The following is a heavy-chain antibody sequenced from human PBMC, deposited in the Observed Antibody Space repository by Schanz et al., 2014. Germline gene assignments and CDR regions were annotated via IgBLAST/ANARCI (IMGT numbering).Heavy chain of an antibody. CDR3: ARIGGSVCDY. Sequence: VQLVESGGGLVQPGGSLRLSCTASGFPFSDYFMAWIRQPPGRGLEWVSYIGNGGVTIYYADSVKGRFTITRDNSKNALYREMNSLRAEDTAVYYCARIGGSVCDYWAQGTLVTVSS. D-gene: IGHD3-10*01. CDR2: IGNGGVTI. CDR1: GFPFSDYF. J-gene: IGHJ4*02. V-gene: IGHV3-11*01.